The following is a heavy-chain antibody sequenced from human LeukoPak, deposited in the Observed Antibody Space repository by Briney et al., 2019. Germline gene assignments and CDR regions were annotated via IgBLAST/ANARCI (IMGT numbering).Heavy chain of an antibody. CDR3: AKDSGSWFDP. CDR1: GFTFDDYA. V-gene: IGHV3-9*01. CDR2: ISWNSGSI. J-gene: IGHJ5*02. Sequence: GRSLRLSCAASGFTFDDYAMHWVRQAPGKGLEWVSGISWNSGSIGYADSVKGRFTISRDNAKNSLYLQMNGLRAEDTALYYCAKDSGSWFDPWGQGTLVTVSS.